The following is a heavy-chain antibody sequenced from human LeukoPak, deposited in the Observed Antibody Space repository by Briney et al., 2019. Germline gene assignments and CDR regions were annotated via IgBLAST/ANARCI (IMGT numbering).Heavy chain of an antibody. J-gene: IGHJ4*02. CDR2: IYPGDSDT. CDR3: ARRDGYDSTTFDY. V-gene: IGHV5-51*01. CDR1: GYSFSSYW. Sequence: GESLKISRKGSGYSFSSYWIGWVRQMPGKGPEWMGIIYPGDSDTRYSPSFQGQVTISADKSINTAYLQWSILKASDTAMYYCARRDGYDSTTFDYWGQGTLVTVSS. D-gene: IGHD5-24*01.